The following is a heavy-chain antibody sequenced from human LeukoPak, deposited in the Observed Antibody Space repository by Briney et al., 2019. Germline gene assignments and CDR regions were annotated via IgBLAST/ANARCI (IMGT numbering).Heavy chain of an antibody. J-gene: IGHJ4*02. CDR3: ARPLRYSSGWYDY. V-gene: IGHV3-72*01. CDR1: GFTFSDHY. Sequence: PGGSLRLSCAASGFTFSDHYMDWVRQAPGKGLEWVGRTRNKANSYTTEYAASVKGRFTIPRDDSKNSLYLQMNSLKTEDTAVYYCARPLRYSSGWYDYWGQGTLVTVSS. D-gene: IGHD6-19*01. CDR2: TRNKANSYTT.